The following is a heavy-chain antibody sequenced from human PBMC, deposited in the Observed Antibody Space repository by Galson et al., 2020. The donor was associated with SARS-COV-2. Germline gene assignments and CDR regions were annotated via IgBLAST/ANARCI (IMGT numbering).Heavy chain of an antibody. J-gene: IGHJ4*02. CDR3: VRNQRDSSGDY. D-gene: IGHD3-22*01. V-gene: IGHV3-74*01. Sequence: GGSLRLSCAASGFTFRNYWMHWVRQVPGKGLVWVAHLNNDGGNTRYADSVKGRFTISRDNAKDTLYLQMNSLRAEDTAVYYCVRNQRDSSGDYWGQGTLVTVSS. CDR2: LNNDGGNT. CDR1: GFTFRNYW.